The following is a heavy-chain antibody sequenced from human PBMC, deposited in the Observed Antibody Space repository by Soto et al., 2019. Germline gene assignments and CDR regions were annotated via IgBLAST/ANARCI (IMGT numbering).Heavy chain of an antibody. Sequence: QVQLQESGPGLVKPSGTLSLTCALSGASIITDNWWSWVRQPPGKEMEWIGEIYHSGNTNFNPSVKSRVTISVATSKNHFSLTVSSVTAADTAIYYCARASASSKLRGVVINWGQGTLVTVSS. D-gene: IGHD3-10*01. V-gene: IGHV4-4*02. CDR2: IYHSGNT. CDR3: ARASASSKLRGVVIN. CDR1: GASIITDNW. J-gene: IGHJ4*02.